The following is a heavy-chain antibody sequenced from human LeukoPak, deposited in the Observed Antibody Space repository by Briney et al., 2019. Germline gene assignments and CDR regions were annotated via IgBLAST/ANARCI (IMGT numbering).Heavy chain of an antibody. CDR2: IIAIFGTP. CDR3: ARSPTYYSSYMDV. J-gene: IGHJ6*03. Sequence: SVKVSCKTSGVIFRSHAVSWVRQAPGQGLEWMGGIIAIFGTPKYAQNFQGRITITADESTSTVYLDLSSLRSEDTAVYYCARSPTYYSSYMDVWGKGTTVTVSS. V-gene: IGHV1-69*13. CDR1: GVIFRSHA.